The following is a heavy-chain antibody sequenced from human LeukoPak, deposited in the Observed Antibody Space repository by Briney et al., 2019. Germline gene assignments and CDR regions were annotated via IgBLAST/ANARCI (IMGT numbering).Heavy chain of an antibody. CDR2: INPNSGGT. CDR3: ARDGGSSWTYYYYYMDV. J-gene: IGHJ6*03. D-gene: IGHD6-13*01. V-gene: IGHV1-2*02. Sequence: GASVKVSCKASGYTFTSYAMHWVRQAPGQGLEWMGWINPNSGGTNYAQKFQGRVTMTRDTSISTAYMELSRLRSDDTAVYYCARDGGSSWTYYYYYMDVWGKGTTVTVSS. CDR1: GYTFTSYA.